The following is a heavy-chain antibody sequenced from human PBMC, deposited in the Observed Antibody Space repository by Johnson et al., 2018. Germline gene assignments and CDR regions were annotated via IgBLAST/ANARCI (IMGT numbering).Heavy chain of an antibody. J-gene: IGHJ6*03. CDR1: GGTFSSYT. V-gene: IGHV1-69*09. CDR2: IIPILGIA. CDR3: AKDTYGDYVRGYYYYMDV. D-gene: IGHD4-17*01. Sequence: VRLVESGAEVKKPGSSVKVSCKASGGTFSSYTISWVRQAPGQGLEWMGRIIPILGIANYAQKFKGRVTITADKSTSTAYMELSSLRYEDTAVYYCAKDTYGDYVRGYYYYMDVWGKGTTVTVSS.